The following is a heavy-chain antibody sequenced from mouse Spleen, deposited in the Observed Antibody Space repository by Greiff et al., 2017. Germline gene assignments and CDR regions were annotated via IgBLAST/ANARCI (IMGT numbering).Heavy chain of an antibody. Sequence: QVQLQQSGAELVRPGASVKLSCTASGYTFTSYGISWVKQRPGQGLEWVGDIYPRSGNTYYNEKLKGKATLTADKSYSTAYLEIRSLTSEDSAVYFGAISEYYYGSSFDVRGAGTTVTGSS. CDR1: GYTFTSYG. V-gene: IGHV1-81*01. D-gene: IGHD1-1*01. J-gene: IGHJ1*01. CDR2: IYPRSGNT. CDR3: AISEYYYGSSFDV.